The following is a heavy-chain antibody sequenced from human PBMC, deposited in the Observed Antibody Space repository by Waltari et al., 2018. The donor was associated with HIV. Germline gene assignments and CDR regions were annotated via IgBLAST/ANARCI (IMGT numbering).Heavy chain of an antibody. D-gene: IGHD3-22*01. CDR2: IYYSGST. Sequence: QLQLQESGPGLVKPSETLSLTCTVSGGSISSSSYYWGWIRQPPGKGLEWIGSIYYSGSTYYNPSLKSRVTISVDTSKNQFSLKLSSVTAADTAVYYCARRGGDSSGYYEYYFDYWGQGTLVTVSS. V-gene: IGHV4-39*01. J-gene: IGHJ4*02. CDR1: GGSISSSSYY. CDR3: ARRGGDSSGYYEYYFDY.